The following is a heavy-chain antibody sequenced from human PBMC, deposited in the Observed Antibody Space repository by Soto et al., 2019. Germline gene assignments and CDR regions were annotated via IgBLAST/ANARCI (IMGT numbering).Heavy chain of an antibody. CDR3: ARDAFYYDGPTGVYYFDY. CDR1: GGSFSNYA. CDR2: IIPIFATA. Sequence: QVQLVQSGAEVKKPGSSVKVSCKPSGGSFSNYAISWVRQAPGQGLEWMGGIIPIFATANYAQKFQGRVTITAAASTHTAYMELNSLRSEDTAVYYCARDAFYYDGPTGVYYFDYWGQGTLVTVSS. D-gene: IGHD3-22*01. J-gene: IGHJ4*02. V-gene: IGHV1-69*12.